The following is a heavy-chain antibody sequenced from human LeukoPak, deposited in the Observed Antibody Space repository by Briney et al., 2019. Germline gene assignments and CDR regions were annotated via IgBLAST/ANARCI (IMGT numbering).Heavy chain of an antibody. D-gene: IGHD6-13*01. Sequence: PGGSLRLSCAASGFIFTNYVMSWVRQAPGKGLEWIGSIYYYSGITQYNPSLKSRVTISVDTSNNQFSLRLSSVTAADTAVYYCVRPSHRDGSTWYPYFDNWGQGTLVTVSS. CDR1: GFIFTNYV. J-gene: IGHJ4*02. CDR2: IYYYSGIT. CDR3: VRPSHRDGSTWYPYFDN. V-gene: IGHV4-39*01.